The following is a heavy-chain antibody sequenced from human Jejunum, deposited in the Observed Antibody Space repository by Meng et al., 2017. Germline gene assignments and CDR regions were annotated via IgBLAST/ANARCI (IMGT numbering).Heavy chain of an antibody. D-gene: IGHD5-18*01. CDR3: AKGGYSFGYNDY. J-gene: IGHJ4*02. V-gene: IGHV3-23*01. Sequence: GSLRLSCAASGFTFNIYAMSWVRQGPGKGLEWVSVISDSGGRIFYADSVKGRFTISRDNSRNTLYLELNSLRVEDTAVYYCAKGGYSFGYNDYWGQGTLVTVSS. CDR2: ISDSGGRI. CDR1: GFTFNIYA.